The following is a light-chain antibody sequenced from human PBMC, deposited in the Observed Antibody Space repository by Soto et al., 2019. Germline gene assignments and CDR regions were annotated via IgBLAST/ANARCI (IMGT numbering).Light chain of an antibody. CDR3: SSWTSGATDV. V-gene: IGLV2-14*03. CDR1: SSDVGAYNY. J-gene: IGLJ1*01. CDR2: DVN. Sequence: QSVLTQPASVSGSPGHSITISCAGTSSDVGAYNYVSWYQHHPGKAPKLMSYDVNNRPSGDSNRFSGSKSGNTASLTISGLQAEDEADYYCSSWTSGATDVFGSGTKVTVL.